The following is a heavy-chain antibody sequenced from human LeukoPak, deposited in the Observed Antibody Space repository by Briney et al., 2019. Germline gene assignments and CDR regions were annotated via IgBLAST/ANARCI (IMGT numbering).Heavy chain of an antibody. J-gene: IGHJ4*02. CDR1: GFTFSSYW. Sequence: GGSLRLSCAASGFTFSSYWMSWVRQAPGKGLEWVANIKQDGSEKYYVDSVKGRFTISRDNAKNSLYLQMNSLRAEDTAVYYCARMRWITMVRGVIGGAYFDYWGQGTLVTVSS. CDR3: ARMRWITMVRGVIGGAYFDY. D-gene: IGHD3-10*01. V-gene: IGHV3-7*01. CDR2: IKQDGSEK.